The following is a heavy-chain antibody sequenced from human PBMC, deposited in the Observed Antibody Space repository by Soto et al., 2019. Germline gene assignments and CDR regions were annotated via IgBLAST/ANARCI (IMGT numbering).Heavy chain of an antibody. CDR1: GYSITYNY. V-gene: IGHV1-46*01. Sequence: ASVKVSCKASGYSITYNYMHWVRQAPGKGLEWMGTIDPTGGNRNYAQKFQGRLTMTRDTSTSTVYMELSSLTSDDTAVYYCARDPYHVLMVNAPNLYGMDVWGQGTTVTVSS. D-gene: IGHD2-8*01. CDR3: ARDPYHVLMVNAPNLYGMDV. CDR2: IDPTGGNR. J-gene: IGHJ6*02.